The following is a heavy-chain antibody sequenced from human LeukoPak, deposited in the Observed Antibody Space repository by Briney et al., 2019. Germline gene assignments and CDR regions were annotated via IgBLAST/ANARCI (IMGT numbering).Heavy chain of an antibody. D-gene: IGHD1-26*01. V-gene: IGHV1-69*04. CDR3: ARDAREPPFDY. CDR1: GGTFSSYA. J-gene: IGHJ4*02. CDR2: IIPIFGIA. Sequence: ASVKVSCKASGGTFSSYAISWVRQAPGQGLEWMGRIIPIFGIANYAQKFQGRVTITADKSTSTAYMELSSLRSEDTAVYYCARDAREPPFDYWGQGTLVTVSS.